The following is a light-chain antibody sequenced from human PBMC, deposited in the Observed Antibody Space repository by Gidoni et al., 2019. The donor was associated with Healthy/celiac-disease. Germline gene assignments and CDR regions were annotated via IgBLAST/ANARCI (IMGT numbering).Light chain of an antibody. J-gene: IGLJ3*02. CDR1: SLRSDY. CDR3: HSRDSSGNLEV. Sequence: SELTQDHAVSVALGQTVRITCQGDSLRSDYASWYQKKPGQAPVLVIYGKNNRPSGLPDRFFGPSSGNTASFTITGAQAEDEADYYCHSRDSSGNLEVFGGGTKPTVL. V-gene: IGLV3-19*01. CDR2: GKN.